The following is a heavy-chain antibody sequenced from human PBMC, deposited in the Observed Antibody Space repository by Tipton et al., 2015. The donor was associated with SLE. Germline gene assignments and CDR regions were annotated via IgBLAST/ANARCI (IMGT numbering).Heavy chain of an antibody. Sequence: QLVQSGAEVKKPGASVKVSCKASGYTFTSYGISWVRQAPGQGLEWMGWISTYTGNTDYAQKLQDRVTMTTDTSTRTAHMELRSLRSDDTAVYYCARDEESGSCPGDVCHGNWGQGTLVTVSS. D-gene: IGHD2-8*02. V-gene: IGHV1-18*01. CDR3: ARDEESGSCPGDVCHGN. J-gene: IGHJ4*02. CDR2: ISTYTGNT. CDR1: GYTFTSYG.